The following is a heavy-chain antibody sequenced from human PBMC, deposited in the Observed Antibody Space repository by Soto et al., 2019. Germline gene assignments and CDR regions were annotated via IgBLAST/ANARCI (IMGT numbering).Heavy chain of an antibody. CDR2: IYYSGST. CDR3: ARGALLGYCSGGSCEYNWFDP. J-gene: IGHJ5*02. Sequence: SETLSLTCTVSGGSISSGGYYWSWIRQHPGKGLEWIGYIYYSGSTYYNPSLKSRVTISVDTSKNQFSLKLSSVTAADTAVYYCARGALLGYCSGGSCEYNWFDPWGQGTLVTVSS. D-gene: IGHD2-15*01. CDR1: GGSISSGGYY. V-gene: IGHV4-31*03.